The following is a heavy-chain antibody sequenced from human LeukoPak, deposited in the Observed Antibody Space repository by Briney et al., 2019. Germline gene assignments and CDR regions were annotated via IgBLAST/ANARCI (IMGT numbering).Heavy chain of an antibody. V-gene: IGHV4-34*01. CDR2: INHSGST. CDR3: ARKFNSRYFDL. J-gene: IGHJ2*01. CDR1: GGSFSGYY. Sequence: SETLSLTCAVYGGSFSGYYWSRIRQPPGKGLEWIGEINHSGSTNYNPSLKSRVTISVDTSKNQFSLKLSSVTAADTAVYYCARKFNSRYFDLWGRGTLVTVSS. D-gene: IGHD4-23*01.